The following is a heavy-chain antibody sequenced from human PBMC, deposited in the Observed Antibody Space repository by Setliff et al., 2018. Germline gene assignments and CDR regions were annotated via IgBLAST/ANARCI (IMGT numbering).Heavy chain of an antibody. D-gene: IGHD2-2*01. CDR3: ARGPLDFVVVPAAAKFDY. CDR2: ISPIYGYT. J-gene: IGHJ4*02. CDR1: GFVFTNYA. Sequence: ASVKVSCKASGFVFTNYAITWVRQAPGQGLEWMGWISPIYGYTSYAQKFQDRVTITADTSTGTAYLELRSLTSDDTAVYYCARGPLDFVVVPAAAKFDYWGQGTLVTVSS. V-gene: IGHV1-18*01.